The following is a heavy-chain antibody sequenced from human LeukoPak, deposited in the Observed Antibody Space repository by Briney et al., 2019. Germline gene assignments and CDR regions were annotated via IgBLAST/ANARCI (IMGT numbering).Heavy chain of an antibody. Sequence: ASVKVSCKASGYTFTGYYMHWVRQAPGQGLEWMGIINPSGGSTSYAQKFQGRVTMTRDTSTSTVYMELSSLRSEDTAVYYCARDVPRGYSGYDGGAVDDYWGQGTLVTVSS. D-gene: IGHD5-12*01. V-gene: IGHV1-46*01. CDR3: ARDVPRGYSGYDGGAVDDY. CDR2: INPSGGST. J-gene: IGHJ4*02. CDR1: GYTFTGYY.